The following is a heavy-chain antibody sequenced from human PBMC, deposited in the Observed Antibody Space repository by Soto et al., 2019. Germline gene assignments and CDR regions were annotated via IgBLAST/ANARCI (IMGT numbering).Heavy chain of an antibody. CDR1: GFTFSSYG. V-gene: IGHV3-30*18. D-gene: IGHD2-8*01. CDR3: AKVQRREDIVLMVYALDYYYYGMDV. J-gene: IGHJ6*02. CDR2: ISYDGSNK. Sequence: QVQLVESGGGVVQPGRSLRLSCAASGFTFSSYGMHWVRQAPGKGLEWVAVISYDGSNKYYADSVKGRFTISRDNSKNTLYLQMNSLRAEDTAVYYCAKVQRREDIVLMVYALDYYYYGMDVWGQGTTVTVSS.